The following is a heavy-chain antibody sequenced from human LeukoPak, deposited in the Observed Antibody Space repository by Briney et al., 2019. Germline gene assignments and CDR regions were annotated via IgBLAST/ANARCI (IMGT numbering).Heavy chain of an antibody. CDR1: GFTFSSYG. CDR3: ADNLSR. CDR2: ISYDGSNK. D-gene: IGHD1-1*01. Sequence: PGRSLRLSCAASGFTFSSYGMHWVRQAPGKGLEWVAVISYDGSNKYYADSVKGRFTISRDNAKKSLYLQMNSLRAEDTGVYYCADNLSRWGQGTLVTVSS. J-gene: IGHJ4*02. V-gene: IGHV3-30*03.